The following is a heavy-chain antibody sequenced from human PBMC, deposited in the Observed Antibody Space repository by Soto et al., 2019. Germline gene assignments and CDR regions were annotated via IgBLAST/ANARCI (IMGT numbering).Heavy chain of an antibody. J-gene: IGHJ3*01. D-gene: IGHD1-26*01. V-gene: IGHV3-23*01. CDR3: AKPESGSYYAAFDG. Sequence: EVQLLESGGGLVQPGGSLRLSCAVSGLTFIDYPMDWVRQAPGKGLEWISRISGSALSTYYADSVKGRFTISRDNYNNTPYLEMSSLRGEATAVYYGAKPESGSYYAAFDGWGAGTMVTVSS. CDR1: GLTFIDYP. CDR2: ISGSALST.